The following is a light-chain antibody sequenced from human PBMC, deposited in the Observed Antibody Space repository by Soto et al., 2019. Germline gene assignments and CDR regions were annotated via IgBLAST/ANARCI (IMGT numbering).Light chain of an antibody. V-gene: IGKV1-5*03. CDR2: KAS. J-gene: IGKJ4*01. CDR1: QSISPW. Sequence: DIQMTQSPSTLSASVGDSVTITCRASQSISPWLAWYQQKPGKAPTLLIYKASSLEGGVPSRFSGSGSGTDFNITISSLQPYDFATYYCHQYNTYPLTFGDGTKVDIK. CDR3: HQYNTYPLT.